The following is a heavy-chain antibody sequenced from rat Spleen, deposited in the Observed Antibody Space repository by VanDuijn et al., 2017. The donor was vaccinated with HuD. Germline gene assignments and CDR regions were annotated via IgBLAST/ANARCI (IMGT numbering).Heavy chain of an antibody. D-gene: IGHD1-11*01. J-gene: IGHJ2*01. CDR2: ISYEGSST. CDR3: ASRRVPRY. V-gene: IGHV5-22*01. Sequence: EVQLVESGGGLVQPGRSMKLSCAASGFTFSDYYMAWVRQAPKKGLEWVASISYEGSSTYYGDSVKGRFTISRDNAKSTLYLQMNSLRSEDTATYYCASRRVPRYWGQGVMVTVSS. CDR1: GFTFSDYY.